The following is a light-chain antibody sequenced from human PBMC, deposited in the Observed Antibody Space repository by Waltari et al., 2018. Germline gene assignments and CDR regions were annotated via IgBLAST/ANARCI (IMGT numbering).Light chain of an antibody. V-gene: IGLV1-51*02. CDR3: GTWDSSLSGAV. J-gene: IGLJ7*01. CDR1: SSTIGNNY. CDR2: EGS. Sequence: QSVLTQPPSVSAAPGQRVTISCSGGSSTIGNNYVSWYRQFPGTAPKLLIYEGSERPSGIPVRFSGSQSGTSATLDITGLQAGDEADYYCGTWDSSLSGAVFGGGTHLTVL.